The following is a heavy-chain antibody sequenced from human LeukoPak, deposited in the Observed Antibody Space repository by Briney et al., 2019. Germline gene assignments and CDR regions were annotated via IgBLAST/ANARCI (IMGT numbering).Heavy chain of an antibody. CDR1: GFTFSSYG. CDR2: ISGSGGST. D-gene: IGHD3-10*01. Sequence: PGRSLRLSCAASGFTFSSYGMHWVRQDPGKGLEGVSAISGSGGSTYYADSVKGRFTISRDNSKNTLYLQMNCLRAEDTAVYYCAKAKLLWFGESQYYFDYWGQGTLVTVSS. CDR3: AKAKLLWFGESQYYFDY. V-gene: IGHV3-23*01. J-gene: IGHJ4*02.